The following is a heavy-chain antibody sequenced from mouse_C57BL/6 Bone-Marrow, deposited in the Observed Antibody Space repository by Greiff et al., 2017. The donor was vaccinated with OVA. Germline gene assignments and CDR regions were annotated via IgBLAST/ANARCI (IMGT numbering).Heavy chain of an antibody. V-gene: IGHV1-74*01. J-gene: IGHJ3*01. D-gene: IGHD1-1*01. CDR3: AIPSYYYVSSGGFAY. CDR1: GYTFTSYW. Sequence: QVQLQQPGAELVKPGASVKVSCKASGYTFTSYWMHWVKQRPGQGLEWIGRIHPSDSDTNYNQKFKGKATLTVDNSSSTAYMQLSSLTSEDSAVYYCAIPSYYYVSSGGFAYWGQGTLVTVSA. CDR2: IHPSDSDT.